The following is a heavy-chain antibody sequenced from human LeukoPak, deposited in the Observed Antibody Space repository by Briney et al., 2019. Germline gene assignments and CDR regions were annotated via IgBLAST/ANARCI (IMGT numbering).Heavy chain of an antibody. CDR2: IRYDGSNK. D-gene: IGHD3-3*01. Sequence: QPGGSLRLSCAASGFTFSRYDMHWVRQAPGKVLEWVAFIRYDGSNKYYAASVKRRFTIFRDNSKNALYLQMNSLRAEDTAVYYCAKEDVDYDFWSGYYNGPNLGAFDIWGQGTMVTVSS. J-gene: IGHJ3*02. CDR1: GFTFSRYD. V-gene: IGHV3-30*02. CDR3: AKEDVDYDFWSGYYNGPNLGAFDI.